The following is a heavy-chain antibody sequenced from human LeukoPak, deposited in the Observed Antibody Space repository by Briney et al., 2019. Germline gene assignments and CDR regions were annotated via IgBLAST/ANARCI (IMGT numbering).Heavy chain of an antibody. Sequence: SETLSLTCTVSGGSISNYYWSWIRQPPGKGLEWIGYIYYSGSTNYNPSLKSRVTISVDNSKNHFSLKLSSVTAADTAVYYCARVGETAFDIWGQGTKVTVSS. CDR1: GGSISNYY. V-gene: IGHV4-59*12. CDR3: ARVGETAFDI. CDR2: IYYSGST. D-gene: IGHD1-26*01. J-gene: IGHJ3*02.